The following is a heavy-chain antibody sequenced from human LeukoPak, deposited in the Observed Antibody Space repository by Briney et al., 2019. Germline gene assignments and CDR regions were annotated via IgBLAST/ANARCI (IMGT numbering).Heavy chain of an antibody. V-gene: IGHV1-46*01. Sequence: GASVKVACKASGYTFTRYYIHWVRQAPGQGLEWMGIINPSGGSTRYAQKFQGRVTMTRDMSTSTVYMELSSLRSEDTAVYYCARRNCGDVWGQGTTVTVSS. CDR1: GYTFTRYY. D-gene: IGHD2-21*01. J-gene: IGHJ6*02. CDR2: INPSGGST. CDR3: ARRNCGDV.